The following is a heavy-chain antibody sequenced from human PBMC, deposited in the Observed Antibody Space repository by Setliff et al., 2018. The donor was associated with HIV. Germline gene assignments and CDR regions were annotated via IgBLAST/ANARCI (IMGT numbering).Heavy chain of an antibody. J-gene: IGHJ4*02. CDR2: INHSGTT. Sequence: SETLSLTCAVYGGSFSGYYWSWIRQPQGKGLEWIGEINHSGTTNYNPSLKSRVTISVDTSKNQFSLKLSSVTAADTAVYYCARGHDSSGYFGIDYWGQGTLVTVSS. V-gene: IGHV4-34*01. CDR3: ARGHDSSGYFGIDY. D-gene: IGHD3-22*01. CDR1: GGSFSGYY.